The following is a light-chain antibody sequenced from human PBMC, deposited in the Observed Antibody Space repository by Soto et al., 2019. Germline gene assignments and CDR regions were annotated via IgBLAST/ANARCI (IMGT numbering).Light chain of an antibody. CDR2: GAS. Sequence: IVLTQSPGTLCLSPGERATLSCRASQSVNSNHLAWYQQRPGQAPRLLIYGASIRATGIPDRFSGSGSGTDFTLTISRLEPEDFAVFYCQQYGTSLVTFGQGTRLEIK. CDR3: QQYGTSLVT. V-gene: IGKV3-20*01. J-gene: IGKJ5*01. CDR1: QSVNSNH.